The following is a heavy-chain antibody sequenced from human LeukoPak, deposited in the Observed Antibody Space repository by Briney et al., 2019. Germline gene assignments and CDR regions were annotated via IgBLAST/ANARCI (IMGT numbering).Heavy chain of an antibody. CDR2: INHSGST. CDR1: GGSFSGYY. CDR3: ARGGVPAAMGWFDP. J-gene: IGHJ5*02. D-gene: IGHD2-2*01. V-gene: IGHV4-34*01. Sequence: PSETLSLTCAVYGGSFSGYYWSWIRQPPGKGLEWIGEINHSGSTNYNPSLKSRVTISVDTSKNQFSLKLSSVTAADTAVYYCARGGVPAAMGWFDPWGQGTLVTVSS.